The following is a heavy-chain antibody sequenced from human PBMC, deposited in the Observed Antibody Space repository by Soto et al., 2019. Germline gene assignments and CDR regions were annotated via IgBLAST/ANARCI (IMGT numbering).Heavy chain of an antibody. Sequence: SETLSLTCTVSGGSVSSGSYYWSWIRQPPGKGLEWIGYIYYSGSNSYNPSLKSRVTISVDTSKNQFSLKLSSVTAADTAVYYCASGVLRYFDCLLFWGQGTLVTVSS. CDR3: ASGVLRYFDCLLF. J-gene: IGHJ4*02. CDR1: GGSVSSGSYY. D-gene: IGHD3-9*01. V-gene: IGHV4-61*01. CDR2: IYYSGSN.